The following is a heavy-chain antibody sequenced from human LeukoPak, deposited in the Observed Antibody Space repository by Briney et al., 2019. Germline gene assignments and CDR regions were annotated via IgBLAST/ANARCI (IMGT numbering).Heavy chain of an antibody. D-gene: IGHD6-25*01. CDR2: IRYDGSNK. J-gene: IGHJ4*02. CDR3: AKQAEYSSGSLDY. CDR1: GFTFSSYG. V-gene: IGHV3-30*02. Sequence: GGSLRLSGAATGFTFSSYGMHWVRQAPGKGLEWVAFIRYDGSNKYYADSVKGRFTISRDNSKNTLYLQMNSLRAEDTAVYYCAKQAEYSSGSLDYWGQGTLVTVSS.